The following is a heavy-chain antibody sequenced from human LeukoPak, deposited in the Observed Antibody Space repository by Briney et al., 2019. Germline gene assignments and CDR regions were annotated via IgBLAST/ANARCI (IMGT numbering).Heavy chain of an antibody. CDR2: ISGSGGST. V-gene: IGHV3-23*01. Sequence: GGSLRLSCAASAFTFATYAMSWVRQAPGKGLEWVSSISGSGGSTHYADSVRGRFTISRDNSKSTLYLQMNSLRAEDTAIYYCAKMPAYYYGSSGHAFHFDDWGQGTLVTVSS. CDR1: AFTFATYA. CDR3: AKMPAYYYGSSGHAFHFDD. D-gene: IGHD3-22*01. J-gene: IGHJ4*02.